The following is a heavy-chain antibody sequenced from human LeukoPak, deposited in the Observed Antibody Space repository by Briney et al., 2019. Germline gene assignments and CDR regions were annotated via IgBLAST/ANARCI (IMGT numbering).Heavy chain of an antibody. V-gene: IGHV1-18*01. D-gene: IGHD3-10*01. J-gene: IGHJ4*02. CDR3: ARDSPLYGSGSAFDY. CDR1: GYTFTSYG. Sequence: ASVKVSCKASGYTFTSYGNSWVRQAPGQGLEWMGWISAYNGNTNYAQKLQGRVTMTTDASTSTAYMELRSLRSDDTAVYYCARDSPLYGSGSAFDYWGQGTLVTVSS. CDR2: ISAYNGNT.